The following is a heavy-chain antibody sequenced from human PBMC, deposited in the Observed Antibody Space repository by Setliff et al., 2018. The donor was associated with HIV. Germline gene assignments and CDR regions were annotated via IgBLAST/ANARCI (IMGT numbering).Heavy chain of an antibody. D-gene: IGHD2-15*01. Sequence: SETLSLTCTVSGDSISNYYWSWVRQPPGKGLEWIGYVYTSGSTNYNPSLKSRVTISLDTSRNQFSLKLGSVTAADTALYYCAREHCSGGSCNGFDIWGQGTMVTVSS. J-gene: IGHJ3*02. CDR1: GDSISNYY. V-gene: IGHV4-4*09. CDR2: VYTSGST. CDR3: AREHCSGGSCNGFDI.